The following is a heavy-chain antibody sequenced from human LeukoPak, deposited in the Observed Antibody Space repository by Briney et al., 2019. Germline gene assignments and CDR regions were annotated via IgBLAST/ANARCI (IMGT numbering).Heavy chain of an antibody. D-gene: IGHD3-16*01. CDR2: IYYSGST. J-gene: IGHJ4*02. Sequence: SETLSLTCTVSGGSISSSSYYWGWIRQPPGKGLEWIGSIYYSGSTYYNPSLKSRVTISVDTSKNQFSLKLSSVTAADTAVYYCARDYEDYFDYWGQGTLVTGSS. CDR3: ARDYEDYFDY. CDR1: GGSISSSSYY. V-gene: IGHV4-39*07.